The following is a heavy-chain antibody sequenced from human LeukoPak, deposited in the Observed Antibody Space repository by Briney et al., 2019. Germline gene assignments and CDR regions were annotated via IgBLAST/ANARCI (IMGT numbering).Heavy chain of an antibody. J-gene: IGHJ4*02. Sequence: GGSLRLSCAASGFTFSSYAMSWVRQAPGKGLEWVSSISSSSSYIYYADSVKGRFTISRDNAKNSLYLQMNSLRAEDAAVYYCARDPMVRGVPDYWGQGTLVTVSS. D-gene: IGHD3-10*01. CDR3: ARDPMVRGVPDY. CDR2: ISSSSSYI. CDR1: GFTFSSYA. V-gene: IGHV3-21*01.